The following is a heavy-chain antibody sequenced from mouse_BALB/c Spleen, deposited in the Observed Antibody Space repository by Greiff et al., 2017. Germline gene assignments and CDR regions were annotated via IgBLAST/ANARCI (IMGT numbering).Heavy chain of an antibody. V-gene: IGHV1-7*01. J-gene: IGHJ4*01. Sequence: QVQLQQSGAELAKPGASVKMSCKASGYTFTSYWMHWVKQRPGQGLEWIGYINPSTGYTEYNQKFKDKATLTADKSSSTAYMQLSSLTSEDSAVYYCARLTTATGVLDYWGQGTSVTVSS. D-gene: IGHD1-2*01. CDR2: INPSTGYT. CDR1: GYTFTSYW. CDR3: ARLTTATGVLDY.